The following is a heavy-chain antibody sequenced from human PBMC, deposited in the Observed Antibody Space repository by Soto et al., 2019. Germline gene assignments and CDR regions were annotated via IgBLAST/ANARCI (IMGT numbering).Heavy chain of an antibody. CDR2: IYYSGST. D-gene: IGHD1-26*01. V-gene: IGHV4-59*08. J-gene: IGHJ4*02. CDR1: GGSISSYY. CDR3: ASIYSGSSHLRY. Sequence: QVQLQESGPGLVKPSETLSLTCTVSGGSISSYYWSWIRQPPGKGLEWIGYIYYSGSTNYNPSLKSRVTMSVATSRTQFSRTLSSVTAADTAVYYCASIYSGSSHLRYWGQGTLVTVSS.